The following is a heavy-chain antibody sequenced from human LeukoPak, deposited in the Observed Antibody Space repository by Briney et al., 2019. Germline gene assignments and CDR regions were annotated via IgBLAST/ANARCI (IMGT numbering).Heavy chain of an antibody. CDR3: ARETYYYDSSGYYYSRGKDY. V-gene: IGHV3-23*01. CDR2: ISGSGGST. D-gene: IGHD3-22*01. CDR1: GFTFSSYA. J-gene: IGHJ4*02. Sequence: GGSLRLSCAASGFTFSSYAMSWVRQAPGKGLEWVSAISGSGGSTYYADSVKGRFTISRDNSKNTLYLQMNSLRAEDTAVYYCARETYYYDSSGYYYSRGKDYWGQGTLVTVSS.